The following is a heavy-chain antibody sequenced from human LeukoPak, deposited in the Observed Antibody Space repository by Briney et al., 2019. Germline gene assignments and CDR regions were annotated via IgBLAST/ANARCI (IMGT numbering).Heavy chain of an antibody. V-gene: IGHV3-21*01. Sequence: PGGSLRLSCAASGFTFSSYSMNWVRQAPGKGLEWVSSISSSSSYIYYADSVKGRFTISRDNAKNSLYLQMNSLRAEDTAVYYCARVGMRGAMVVDPGHYYYYYMDVWGKGTTVTISS. CDR1: GFTFSSYS. D-gene: IGHD5-18*01. J-gene: IGHJ6*03. CDR3: ARVGMRGAMVVDPGHYYYYYMDV. CDR2: ISSSSSYI.